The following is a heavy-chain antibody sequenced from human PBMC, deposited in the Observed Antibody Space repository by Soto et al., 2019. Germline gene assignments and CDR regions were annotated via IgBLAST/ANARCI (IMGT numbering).Heavy chain of an antibody. CDR2: IKQDGSEK. V-gene: IGHV3-7*01. CDR3: ARYCSGGSCYLGLDP. CDR1: GFTFSSYW. J-gene: IGHJ5*02. D-gene: IGHD2-15*01. Sequence: GESLTISCAASGFTFSSYWMSWVRQAPGKGLEWVANIKQDGSEKYYVDSVKGRFTISRDNAKNSLYLQMNSLRAEDTAVYYCARYCSGGSCYLGLDPWGQGTLVTVSS.